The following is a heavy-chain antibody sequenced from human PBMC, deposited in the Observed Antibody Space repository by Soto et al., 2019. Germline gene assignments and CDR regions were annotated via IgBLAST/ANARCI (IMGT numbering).Heavy chain of an antibody. J-gene: IGHJ4*02. V-gene: IGHV2-5*01. CDR3: AHRPSGWYLFDY. D-gene: IGHD6-19*01. CDR2: IYWNDDK. Sequence: QITLKESGPTLVRPTQTLTLTCTFSGFSLSTSGLGVGWIRQPPGKALEWLALIYWNDDKRYSPSLKAGLTITKDTSKNLVVLTMTNMDPVDTATYYCAHRPSGWYLFDYWGQGTLVTVSS. CDR1: GFSLSTSGLG.